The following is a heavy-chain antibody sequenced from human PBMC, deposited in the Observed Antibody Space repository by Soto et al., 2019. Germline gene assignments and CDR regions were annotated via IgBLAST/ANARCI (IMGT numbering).Heavy chain of an antibody. D-gene: IGHD2-15*01. V-gene: IGHV1-69*08. CDR1: GGTFSSYT. CDR3: ARDKDCSGGSCYSGY. J-gene: IGHJ4*02. Sequence: QVQLVQSGAKVKKPGSSVKVSCKASGGTFSSYTISWVRQAPGQGLEWMGRIIPILGIANYAQKFQGRVTITADKSTSPAYMELSSLRSEDTAVYYCARDKDCSGGSCYSGYWGQGTLVTVSS. CDR2: IIPILGIA.